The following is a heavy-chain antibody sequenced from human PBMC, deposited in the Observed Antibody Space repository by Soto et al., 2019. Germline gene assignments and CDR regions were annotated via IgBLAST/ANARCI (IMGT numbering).Heavy chain of an antibody. V-gene: IGHV3-11*01. CDR1: GFTFSGYY. CDR3: AKGGRDFWSGYSGLYFDS. Sequence: GGSLRLSCEASGFTFSGYYMTWIRQAPGKGLEWISYFSSSGYTIRYADSVEGRFTVSRDDAKKTLYLQMNSLTVDDTAVYYCAKGGRDFWSGYSGLYFDSWGQGTLVTVSS. D-gene: IGHD3-3*01. CDR2: FSSSGYTI. J-gene: IGHJ4*02.